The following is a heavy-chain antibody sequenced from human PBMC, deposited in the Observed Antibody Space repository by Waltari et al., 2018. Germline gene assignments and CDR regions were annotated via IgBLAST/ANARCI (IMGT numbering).Heavy chain of an antibody. D-gene: IGHD3-9*01. CDR2: NQGYRGRI. CDR3: AADMEDVLTGSFALDI. Sequence: EVQLLASGGALVEPGRSLRLTCPASGFSTVDYAMQWVRRAPGPRLGCVTVNQGYRGRIASAAAAQGRFNMSSDHATHALYIDMKTLGVEEMAMYCCAADMEDVLTGSFALDIWGQVPRLHVSS. CDR1: GFSTVDYA. J-gene: IGHJ3*02. V-gene: IGHV3-9*02.